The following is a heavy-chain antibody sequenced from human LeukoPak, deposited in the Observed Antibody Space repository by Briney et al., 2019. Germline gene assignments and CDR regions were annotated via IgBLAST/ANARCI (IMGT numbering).Heavy chain of an antibody. CDR1: GGTISSYY. CDR3: ARGDCSGGSCYSDY. V-gene: IGHV4-59*01. D-gene: IGHD2-15*01. Sequence: SETLSLTCTVSGGTISSYYWNWIRQPPAKGLEWIGYIYYDGSTNYNPSLKSRVTISVDTSKNQFSLKLTYVTAADTAVYYCARGDCSGGSCYSDYWGRGTLVTVSS. CDR2: IYYDGST. J-gene: IGHJ4*02.